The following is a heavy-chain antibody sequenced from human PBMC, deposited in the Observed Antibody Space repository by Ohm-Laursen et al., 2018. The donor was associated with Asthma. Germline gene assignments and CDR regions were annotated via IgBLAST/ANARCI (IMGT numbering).Heavy chain of an antibody. V-gene: IGHV4-31*02. Sequence: SQTLSLTWTVSGGPINSGGYYWSWIRQHPGKGLEWIGDIYYSGSTYDNPSLQSRVTISVDTSKNQFSLKLSSVTAADTAVYYCARGYGMDVWGQGTTVTVSS. CDR1: GGPINSGGYY. CDR2: IYYSGST. CDR3: ARGYGMDV. J-gene: IGHJ6*02.